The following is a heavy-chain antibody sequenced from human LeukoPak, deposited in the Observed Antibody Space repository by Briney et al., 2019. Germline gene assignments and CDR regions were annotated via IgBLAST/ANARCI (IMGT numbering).Heavy chain of an antibody. CDR1: GGSISSYY. D-gene: IGHD6-19*01. CDR3: AGYSSGRFDP. V-gene: IGHV4-59*01. CDR2: IYYSGST. Sequence: SETLSLTCTVSGGSISSYYWSWIRQPPGKGLEWIGYIYYSGSTNYNPFLKSRVTISVDTSKNQFSLKLSSVTAADTAVYYCAGYSSGRFDPWGQGTLVTVSS. J-gene: IGHJ5*02.